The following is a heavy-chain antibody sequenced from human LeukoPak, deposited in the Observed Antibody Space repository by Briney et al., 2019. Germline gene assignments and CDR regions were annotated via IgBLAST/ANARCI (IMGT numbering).Heavy chain of an antibody. CDR1: GGSISSYY. CDR2: IYYSGST. J-gene: IGHJ4*02. CDR3: ARHGASRSGSCYENFDY. Sequence: SETLSLTCTVSGGSISSYYWSWIRQPPGKGLEWIGYIYYSGSTNYNPSLKSRVTISVDTSKNQLSLKLSSVTDADTAVYYCARHGASRSGSCYENFDYWGQGTLVTVSS. V-gene: IGHV4-59*08. D-gene: IGHD3-10*01.